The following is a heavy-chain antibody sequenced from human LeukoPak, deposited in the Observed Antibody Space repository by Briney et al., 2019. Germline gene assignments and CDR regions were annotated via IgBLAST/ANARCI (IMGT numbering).Heavy chain of an antibody. CDR3: ARDPIAYCGADCYSD. D-gene: IGHD2-21*02. CDR2: IYYTGST. CDR1: GASIISGGYY. J-gene: IGHJ4*02. Sequence: SQTLSLTCTVSGASIISGGYYWSSIRQHPGKGLEWIGYIYYTGSTYYNPSLKNRLTISIDTTKSQFSLKLTSVTAADTAVYYCARDPIAYCGADCYSDWGQGTLVTVSS. V-gene: IGHV4-31*03.